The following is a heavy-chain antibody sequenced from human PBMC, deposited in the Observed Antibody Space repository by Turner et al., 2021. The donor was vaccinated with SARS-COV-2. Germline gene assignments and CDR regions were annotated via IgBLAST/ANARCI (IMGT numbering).Heavy chain of an antibody. CDR2: ISGSGGGT. CDR1: GFPFSSCA. Sequence: EVQLLESGGGLVQPGGSLRLPCAASGFPFSSCAMSWVRQDPGKGLEWVSRISGSGGGTYYADSVKGRFTISRDNSKNTLYLQMISLRAEDTAVYYCAKDEVAGLLYYFYAMDVWGQGTTVTVSS. CDR3: AKDEVAGLLYYFYAMDV. V-gene: IGHV3-23*01. D-gene: IGHD6-19*01. J-gene: IGHJ6*02.